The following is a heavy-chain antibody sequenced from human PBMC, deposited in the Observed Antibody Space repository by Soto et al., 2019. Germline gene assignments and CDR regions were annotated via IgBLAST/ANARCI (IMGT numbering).Heavy chain of an antibody. Sequence: ASVKVSCKASGYKFTTYFIHWVRQAPGQGLEWMGMIHPSGDTNYAQKFQGRVTMTRDTSISTAYMELSRLRSDDTAVYYCARGSEYYDFWSGPDYYGMDVWGQGTTVTVSS. J-gene: IGHJ6*02. CDR2: IHPSGDT. CDR1: GYKFTTYF. CDR3: ARGSEYYDFWSGPDYYGMDV. D-gene: IGHD3-3*01. V-gene: IGHV1-2*02.